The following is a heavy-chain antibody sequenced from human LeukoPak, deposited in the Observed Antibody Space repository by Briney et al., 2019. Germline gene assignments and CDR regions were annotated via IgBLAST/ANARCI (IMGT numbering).Heavy chain of an antibody. CDR2: INPNSGGT. CDR3: ASGSQNSGFDY. CDR1: GYTFTGYY. J-gene: IGHJ4*02. Sequence: GASVKVSCKASGYTFTGYYMHWVRHAPGQGPEWMGWINPNSGGTNYAQKFQGRVTMTRDTSISQTYMELSRLRSDDTAVYYCASGSQNSGFDYWGQGTLVTVSS. V-gene: IGHV1-2*02.